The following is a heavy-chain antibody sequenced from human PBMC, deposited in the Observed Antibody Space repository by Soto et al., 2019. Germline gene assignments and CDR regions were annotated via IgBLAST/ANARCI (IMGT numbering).Heavy chain of an antibody. CDR1: GFTFSSYW. D-gene: IGHD3-3*01. CDR3: ATEVWVYYDFWSGYSDY. Sequence: EVQLVESEGGLVQPGGSLRLSCAASGFTFSSYWMSWVRQAPGKGLEWVANIKEDGSDMYYVDSVKGRFTISRDNAKNSLYLQMNSLRAEDTAVYYCATEVWVYYDFWSGYSDYWGQGTLVTVSS. J-gene: IGHJ4*02. V-gene: IGHV3-7*01. CDR2: IKEDGSDM.